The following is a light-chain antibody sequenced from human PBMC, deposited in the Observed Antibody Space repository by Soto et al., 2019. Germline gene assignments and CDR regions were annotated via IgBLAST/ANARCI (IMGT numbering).Light chain of an antibody. CDR2: GAS. J-gene: IGKJ5*01. CDR1: QSVSSNY. Sequence: EIVLTQSPGTLSLSPGERATLSCRASQSVSSNYLAWYQQKPGQAPRLLIYGASSRATGIPDRFSGSGSGTDFTLTISRLEPEHFSVYYCQQYGSSRTFGQGTRLEIK. CDR3: QQYGSSRT. V-gene: IGKV3-20*01.